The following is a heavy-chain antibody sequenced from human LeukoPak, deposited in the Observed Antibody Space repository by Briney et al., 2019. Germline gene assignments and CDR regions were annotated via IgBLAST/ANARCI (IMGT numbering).Heavy chain of an antibody. CDR2: INPNSGGP. J-gene: IGHJ4*02. D-gene: IGHD1-26*01. CDR3: ARDSGSGSYFDY. V-gene: IGHV1-2*02. Sequence: ASVKVSRKASGYTFTGYYMHWVRQAPGQGLEWMGWINPNSGGPNYAQKFQGRVTMTRDTSISTAYMELSRLRSDDTAVYYCARDSGSGSYFDYWGEGTLVTVSS. CDR1: GYTFTGYY.